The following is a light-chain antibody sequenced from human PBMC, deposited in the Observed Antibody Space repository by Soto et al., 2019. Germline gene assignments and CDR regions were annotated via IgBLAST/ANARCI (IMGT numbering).Light chain of an antibody. V-gene: IGKV1-33*01. CDR3: QQYDNLPVT. CDR1: QDIKNY. CDR2: DAS. J-gene: IGKJ3*01. Sequence: DIQMTQSPSSLSASVGDRVTITCQASQDIKNYLNWYQQKSGKAPKLLIYDASDLETGVPSRFSGSGSGTDFTFTINSLQPEDIATYYCQQYDNLPVTFGPGTKLDIK.